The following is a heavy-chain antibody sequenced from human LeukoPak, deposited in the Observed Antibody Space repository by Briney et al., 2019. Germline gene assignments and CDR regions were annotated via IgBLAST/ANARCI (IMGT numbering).Heavy chain of an antibody. CDR2: IYPGDSDT. CDR3: AIMREPQTGYSSSWPPTNPYNWFDP. CDR1: GYSFTSYW. D-gene: IGHD6-13*01. Sequence: GESLKISCKGSGYSFTSYWIGWVRQMPGKGLEWMGIIYPGDSDTRYSPSFQGQVTISANKSISTAYLQWSSLKASDTAMYYCAIMREPQTGYSSSWPPTNPYNWFDPWGQGTLVTVSS. J-gene: IGHJ5*02. V-gene: IGHV5-51*01.